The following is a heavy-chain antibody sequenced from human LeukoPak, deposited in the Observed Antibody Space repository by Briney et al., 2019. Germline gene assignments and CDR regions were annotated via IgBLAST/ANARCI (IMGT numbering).Heavy chain of an antibody. CDR1: GFTVSSTY. CDR2: IYSGGST. CDR3: ARAPGYNSGWALDF. V-gene: IGHV3-66*01. J-gene: IGHJ4*02. Sequence: GESLRLSCAASGFTVSSTYVSWVRQAPGKGLEWVSVIYSGGSTYYADSVRGRFTISRDNSKNTLYLQMNSLRAEDTAAYYCARAPGYNSGWALDFWGQGTLVTVSS. D-gene: IGHD6-19*01.